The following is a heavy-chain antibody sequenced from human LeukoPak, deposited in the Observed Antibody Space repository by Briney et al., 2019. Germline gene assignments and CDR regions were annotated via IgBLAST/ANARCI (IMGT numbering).Heavy chain of an antibody. CDR3: ARRGGSSSRRSPIDY. V-gene: IGHV3-7*01. CDR2: INQDGSQR. D-gene: IGHD6-6*01. CDR1: GFTFSDYW. J-gene: IGHJ4*02. Sequence: GGTQRLFCTASGFTFSDYWMIWVRQAPGKGPEWVANINQDGSQRYYVDSVRGRFTISRDNAKNSLFLQMNGLRAEDTAVYYCARRGGSSSRRSPIDYWGQGTLVTVSS.